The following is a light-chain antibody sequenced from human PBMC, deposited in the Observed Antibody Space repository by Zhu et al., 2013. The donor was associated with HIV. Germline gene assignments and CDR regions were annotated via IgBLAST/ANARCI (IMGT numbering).Light chain of an antibody. CDR3: CXYAGSYTYV. CDR1: SSDVGGYNY. CDR2: DVS. Sequence: QSALTQPRSVSGSPGQSVTISCTGTSSDVGGYNYVSWYQQHPGKAPKLMIYDVSKRPSGVPDRFSGSKSGNTASLTISGLQAEDEADYYCCXYAGSYTYVFGTGTKVTVL. J-gene: IGLJ1*01. V-gene: IGLV2-11*01.